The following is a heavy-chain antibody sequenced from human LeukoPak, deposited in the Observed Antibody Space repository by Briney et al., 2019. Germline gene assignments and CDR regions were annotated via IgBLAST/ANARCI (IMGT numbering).Heavy chain of an antibody. Sequence: VASVKVPCKASGYTSTGHYMHWVRQAPGQGLEWMGWINPNSGGTNYAQKFQGRVTMTRDTSISTAYMELSRLRSDDTAVYYCARECVLDKFTMIRGVIGTLWGQGTLVTVSS. V-gene: IGHV1-2*02. D-gene: IGHD3-10*01. CDR3: ARECVLDKFTMIRGVIGTL. J-gene: IGHJ4*02. CDR1: GYTSTGHY. CDR2: INPNSGGT.